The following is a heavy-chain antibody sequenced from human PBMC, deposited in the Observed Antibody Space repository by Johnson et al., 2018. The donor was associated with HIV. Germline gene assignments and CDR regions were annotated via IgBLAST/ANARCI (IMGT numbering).Heavy chain of an antibody. CDR3: AREGEGYSSSWYDAFDI. D-gene: IGHD6-13*01. V-gene: IGHV3-30*04. CDR2: ISYDGSTM. CDR1: GFTFSSYA. Sequence: QVQLVESGGGVVQPGRSLRLSCAASGFTFSSYAMHWVRQAPGKGLEWVAVISYDGSTMYYADSVRGRFTISRDNSKNTLYLQMNSLRAEDTAVYYCAREGEGYSSSWYDAFDIWGQGTMVTVSS. J-gene: IGHJ3*02.